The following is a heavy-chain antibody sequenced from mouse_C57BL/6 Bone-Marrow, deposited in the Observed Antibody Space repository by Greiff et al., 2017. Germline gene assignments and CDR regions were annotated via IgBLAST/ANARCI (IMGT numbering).Heavy chain of an antibody. CDR2: IDPSDSET. V-gene: IGHV1-52*01. J-gene: IGHJ2*01. CDR1: GYTFTSYW. D-gene: IGHD1-1*01. CDR3: ARRNYGSTPFDY. Sequence: QVQLKESGAELVRPGSSVKLSCKASGYTFTSYWMHWVKQRPIQGLEWIGNIDPSDSETHYNQKFKDKATLTVDKSSSTAYMQLSSLTSEDSAVYYCARRNYGSTPFDYWGQGTTLTVSS.